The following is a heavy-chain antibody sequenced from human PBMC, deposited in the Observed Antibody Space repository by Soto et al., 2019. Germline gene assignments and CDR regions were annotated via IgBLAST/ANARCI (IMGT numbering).Heavy chain of an antibody. J-gene: IGHJ4*02. CDR1: GVSISSGGYY. Sequence: SETLSLTCTVSGVSISSGGYYWSWIRQPPGKGLEWIGYIYYSGSTYYNPSLKSRVTISVDTSKNQFSLKLSSVTAADTAVYYCARFYDYGDLGFDYWGQGTLVTVSS. CDR2: IYYSGST. V-gene: IGHV4-30-4*01. D-gene: IGHD4-17*01. CDR3: ARFYDYGDLGFDY.